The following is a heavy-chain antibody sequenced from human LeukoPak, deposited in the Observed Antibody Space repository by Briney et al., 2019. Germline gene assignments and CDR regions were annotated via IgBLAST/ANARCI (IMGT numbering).Heavy chain of an antibody. J-gene: IGHJ4*02. CDR1: GFTFSNYW. V-gene: IGHV3-7*05. Sequence: GGSLRLSCAASGFTFSNYWMSWVRQAPGKGLEGLANINQDGSEKYYVDSVKGRFTISRDNAKNSLYLQMNSLRAEDAAVYYCARDKSYGDSEDYWGQGTLVTVSS. D-gene: IGHD4-17*01. CDR2: INQDGSEK. CDR3: ARDKSYGDSEDY.